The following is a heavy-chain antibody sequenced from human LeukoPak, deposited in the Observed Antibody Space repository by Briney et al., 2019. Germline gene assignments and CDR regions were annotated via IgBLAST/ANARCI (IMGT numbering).Heavy chain of an antibody. CDR1: GFTLSSYA. CDR2: ISYDGSNK. J-gene: IGHJ4*02. D-gene: IGHD3-22*01. Sequence: PGGSLRLSCAASGFTLSSYAMHWVRQAPGKGLEWVAVISYDGSNKYYADSVKGRFTISRDNSKNTLYLQMNSLRAEDTAVYYCARDYYYDSSGYHYYFDYWGQGTLVTVSS. V-gene: IGHV3-30*04. CDR3: ARDYYYDSSGYHYYFDY.